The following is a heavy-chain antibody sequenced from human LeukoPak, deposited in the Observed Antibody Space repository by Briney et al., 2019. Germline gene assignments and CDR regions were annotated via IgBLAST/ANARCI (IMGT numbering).Heavy chain of an antibody. CDR1: GGSISSSNW. CDR2: IFHSGST. D-gene: IGHD3-10*01. CDR3: ARDNGGAVFDP. V-gene: IGHV4-4*02. Sequence: PSGTLSLTCAVSGGSISSSNWWSWVRPPPGKGLEWIGEIFHSGSTNYNPSLKSRVTISVDKSKNQFSLKVCSVTAADTAVYYCARDNGGAVFDPWGQGTLVTVSS. J-gene: IGHJ5*02.